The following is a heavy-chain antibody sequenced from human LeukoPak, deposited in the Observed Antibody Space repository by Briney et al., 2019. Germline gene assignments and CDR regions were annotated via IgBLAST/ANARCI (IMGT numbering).Heavy chain of an antibody. J-gene: IGHJ4*02. D-gene: IGHD2-15*01. CDR2: IYTSGST. Sequence: SETLSLTCTVSGGSISSYYWSWIRQPAGKGLEWIGRIYTSGSTNYNPSLKSRVTMSVDTSKNQFSLKLSSVTAADTAVYYCAKVGYCDAGSCYFDFWGQGTLVTVSS. CDR1: GGSISSYY. V-gene: IGHV4-4*07. CDR3: AKVGYCDAGSCYFDF.